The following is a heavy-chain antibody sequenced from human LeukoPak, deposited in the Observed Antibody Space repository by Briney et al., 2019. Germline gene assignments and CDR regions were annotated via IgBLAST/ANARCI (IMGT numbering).Heavy chain of an antibody. D-gene: IGHD3-10*01. V-gene: IGHV4-34*01. CDR1: GGSFSGYY. CDR3: ARDGTMVRGVFNY. CDR2: INHSGST. J-gene: IGHJ4*02. Sequence: SETLSLTCAVYGGSFSGYYWSWIRQPPGKGLEWIGEINHSGSTNYNPSLKCRVTISVDTSKNQFSLKLSSVTAADTAVYYCARDGTMVRGVFNYWGQGTLVTVSS.